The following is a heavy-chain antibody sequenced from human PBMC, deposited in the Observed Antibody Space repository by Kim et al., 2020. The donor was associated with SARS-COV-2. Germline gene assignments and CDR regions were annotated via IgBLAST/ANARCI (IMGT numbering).Heavy chain of an antibody. J-gene: IGHJ6*02. CDR2: ISYDGSNK. V-gene: IGHV3-30-3*01. D-gene: IGHD3-3*01. CDR3: AKDYDFWSGYSYYYGMDV. CDR1: GFTFSSYA. Sequence: GGSLRLSCAASGFTFSSYAMHWVRQAPGKGLEWVAVISYDGSNKYYADSVKGRFTISRDNSKNTLYLQMNSLRAEDTAVYYCAKDYDFWSGYSYYYGMDVWGQGTTVTVSS.